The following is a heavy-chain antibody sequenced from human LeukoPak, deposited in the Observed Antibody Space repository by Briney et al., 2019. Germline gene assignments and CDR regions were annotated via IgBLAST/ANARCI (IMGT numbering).Heavy chain of an antibody. J-gene: IGHJ4*02. V-gene: IGHV4-4*02. CDR2: ISLAGRT. CDR3: SRESGPFCPFGH. Sequence: PSETLSLTCGVSGGSITTTNYWSWVRQPPGGGLEWIGEISLAGRTRYNPSLQSRVHISIDESKNHLYLNLASVTAADTAVYYCSRESGPFCPFGHWGQGTLVAVTS. CDR1: GGSITTTNY. D-gene: IGHD1-26*01.